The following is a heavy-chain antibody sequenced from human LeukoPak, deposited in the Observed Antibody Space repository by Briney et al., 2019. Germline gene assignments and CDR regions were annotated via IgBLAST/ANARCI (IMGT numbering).Heavy chain of an antibody. V-gene: IGHV3-53*01. Sequence: GGSLRLSCAASGFTVSSNYMSWVRQAPGKGLEWVSVIYSGGSTYYAGSVKGRFTISRDNSKNTLYLQMNSLRAEDTAVYYCARVKGGTRFDYWGQGTLVTVSS. CDR1: GFTVSSNY. J-gene: IGHJ4*02. CDR2: IYSGGST. CDR3: ARVKGGTRFDY. D-gene: IGHD2-8*01.